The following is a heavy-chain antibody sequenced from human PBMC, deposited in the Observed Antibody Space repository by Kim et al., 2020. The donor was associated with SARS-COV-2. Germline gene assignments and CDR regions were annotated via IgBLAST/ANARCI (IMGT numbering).Heavy chain of an antibody. CDR2: ISGSGGST. CDR1: GFTFSSYA. D-gene: IGHD6-19*01. Sequence: GGSLRLSCAASGFTFSSYAMSWVRQAPGKGLEWVSAISGSGGSTYYADSVKGRFTISRDNSKNTLYLQMNSLRAEDTAVYYCAKYGIRWVIAVAGVYYFDYWGQGTLVTVSS. CDR3: AKYGIRWVIAVAGVYYFDY. J-gene: IGHJ4*02. V-gene: IGHV3-23*01.